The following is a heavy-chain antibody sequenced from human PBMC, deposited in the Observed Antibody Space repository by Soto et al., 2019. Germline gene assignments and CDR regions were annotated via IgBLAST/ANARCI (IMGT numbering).Heavy chain of an antibody. V-gene: IGHV5-10-1*01. Sequence: PXEPLTISCRGSGYSFTSYWSSLVRQMPGKGLEWMGRIDPSDSYTNYSPSFQGHVTISADKSISTAYLQWSSLKASDTAMYYCARHEAIYRAPIYYYYYGMDVWGQGTTVTVSS. CDR2: IDPSDSYT. D-gene: IGHD3-3*01. CDR3: ARHEAIYRAPIYYYYYGMDV. J-gene: IGHJ6*02. CDR1: GYSFTSYW.